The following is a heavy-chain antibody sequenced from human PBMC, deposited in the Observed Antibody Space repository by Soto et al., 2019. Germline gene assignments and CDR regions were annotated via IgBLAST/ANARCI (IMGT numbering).Heavy chain of an antibody. D-gene: IGHD3-10*01. CDR3: ARNMDYYYGPGSGNGHGF. CDR1: GYTFTSYY. Sequence: QVQLVQSGAEMKEPGDSVRVSCEASGYTFTSYYIHWVRQAPGQGLEWMGWINPKFGDTTYAQDFNGRVYMTRDISISTVYMELSRLTSDDTAIYYCARNMDYYYGPGSGNGHGFWGQGTTVTVFS. V-gene: IGHV1-2*02. J-gene: IGHJ6*02. CDR2: INPKFGDT.